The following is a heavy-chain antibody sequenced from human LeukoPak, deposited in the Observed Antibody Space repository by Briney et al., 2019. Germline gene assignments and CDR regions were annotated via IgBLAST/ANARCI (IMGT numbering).Heavy chain of an antibody. J-gene: IGHJ3*02. D-gene: IGHD5-24*01. CDR2: IIPILVIT. Sequence: ASVKVSCKASGDTFTTYTLSWVRQAPGQGLEWMGRIIPILVITNYAQKFQGRVTITADKSTSTVYMELSSLRSEDTAVYYCARSRDGYNYEAFDIWGQGTMVTVSS. CDR1: GDTFTTYT. CDR3: ARSRDGYNYEAFDI. V-gene: IGHV1-69*02.